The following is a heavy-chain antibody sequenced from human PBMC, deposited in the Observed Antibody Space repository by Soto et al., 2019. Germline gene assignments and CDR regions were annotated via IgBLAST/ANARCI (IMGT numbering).Heavy chain of an antibody. CDR3: ALGYCSSTSCYEYYYYMDV. CDR2: IIAGIGKT. V-gene: IGHV1-3*01. J-gene: IGHJ6*03. D-gene: IGHD2-2*01. CDR1: GYTFTSYA. Sequence: GASVKVSCKASGYTFTSYAMHWVRQAPGQRLEWIGWIIAGIGKTKYSQKFQGRVTITADKSTSTAYMELSSLRSEDTAVYYCALGYCSSTSCYEYYYYMDVWGKGTTVTVSS.